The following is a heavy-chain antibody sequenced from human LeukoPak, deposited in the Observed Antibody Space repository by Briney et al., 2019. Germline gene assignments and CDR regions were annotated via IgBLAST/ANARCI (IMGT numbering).Heavy chain of an antibody. J-gene: IGHJ6*03. CDR2: IIPIFGKA. D-gene: IGHD4-23*01. CDR1: GGTFSSYA. CDR3: ARSSRPVEDWAYYYYYMDV. V-gene: IGHV1-69*01. Sequence: GSSVKVSCKASGGTFSSYAISWVRQAPRQGLEWMGGIIPIFGKANYAQKFQGRVTITADESTSTAYMELSSLRSEDTAVYYCARSSRPVEDWAYYYYYMDVWGKGTTVTISS.